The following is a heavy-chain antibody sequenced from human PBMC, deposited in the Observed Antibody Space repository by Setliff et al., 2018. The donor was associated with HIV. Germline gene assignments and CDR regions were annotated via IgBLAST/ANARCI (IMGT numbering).Heavy chain of an antibody. V-gene: IGHV3-15*01. J-gene: IGHJ3*02. CDR1: GFTFNKAW. Sequence: GGSLRLSCAASGFTFNKAWMSWVRQAPGKGLEWVGRIKTKSDGETADYAAPVKGRFTISRDDSKNTLYLQMNSLKNEDTAVYYCTRNRNYAFDIWGQGTMVTVSS. CDR2: IKTKSDGETA. CDR3: TRNRNYAFDI.